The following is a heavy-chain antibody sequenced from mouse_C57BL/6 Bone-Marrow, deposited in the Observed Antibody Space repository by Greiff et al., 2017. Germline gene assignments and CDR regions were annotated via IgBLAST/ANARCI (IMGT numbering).Heavy chain of an antibody. CDR1: GYTFTSYG. CDR2: IYPRSGNT. Sequence: VKLMESGAELARPGASVKLSCKASGYTFTSYGISWVKQRTGQGLEWIGEIYPRSGNTYYNEKFKGKATLTADKSSSTAYMELRSLTSEDSAVYFCARDHYAYYFDYWGQGTTLTVSS. D-gene: IGHD1-1*02. J-gene: IGHJ2*01. V-gene: IGHV1-81*01. CDR3: ARDHYAYYFDY.